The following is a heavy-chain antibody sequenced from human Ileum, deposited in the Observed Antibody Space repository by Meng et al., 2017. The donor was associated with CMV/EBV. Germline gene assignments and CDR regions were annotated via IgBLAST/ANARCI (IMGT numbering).Heavy chain of an antibody. V-gene: IGHV4-30-4*08. CDR2: IYYSGSP. J-gene: IGHJ4*02. D-gene: IGHD2-15*01. Sequence: QGQPQESGPGLGKPSQPLSLTCTVSGGSITSGNYYLSWFRQPPGRCLEWIGYIYYSGSPYYKPSLKSRVTISLDTSKNQFSLNLRSVTATDSAVYYCVRQVVAASSDYWGQGALVTVSS. CDR1: GGSITSGNYY. CDR3: VRQVVAASSDY.